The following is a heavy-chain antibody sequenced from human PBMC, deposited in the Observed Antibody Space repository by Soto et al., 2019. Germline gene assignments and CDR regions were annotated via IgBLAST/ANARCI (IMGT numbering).Heavy chain of an antibody. V-gene: IGHV3-30*18. D-gene: IGHD2-2*01. J-gene: IGHJ4*02. CDR3: AKDGDISTTLDY. CDR1: GFTFSSYG. Sequence: QVQLVESGGGVVQPGRSLRLSCAASGFTFSSYGMHWVRQAPGKGLEWVAVISYDGSNKYYADSVKGRFTISRDNSKNTLYLQMNSLRAEDTAVYYCAKDGDISTTLDYWGQGTLVTVSS. CDR2: ISYDGSNK.